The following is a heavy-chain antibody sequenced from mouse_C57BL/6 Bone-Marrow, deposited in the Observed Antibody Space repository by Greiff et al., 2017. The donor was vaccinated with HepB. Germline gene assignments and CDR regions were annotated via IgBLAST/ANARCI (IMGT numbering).Heavy chain of an antibody. Sequence: QVQLKESGPELVKPGASVKLSCKASGYTFTSYDINWVKQRPGQGLEWIGWIYPRDGSTKYNEKFKGKATLTVDTSSSTAYMELHSLTSEDSAVYFCARKGGYPWFAYWGQGTLVTVSA. CDR2: IYPRDGST. J-gene: IGHJ3*01. CDR1: GYTFTSYD. D-gene: IGHD2-2*01. CDR3: ARKGGYPWFAY. V-gene: IGHV1-85*01.